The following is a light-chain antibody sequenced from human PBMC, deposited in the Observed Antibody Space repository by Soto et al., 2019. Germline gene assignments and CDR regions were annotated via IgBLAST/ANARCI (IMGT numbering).Light chain of an antibody. CDR3: SSYTSSSTPFV. CDR1: SSDVGGYNY. Sequence: QSVLTQPASVSGSPGQSITISCTGTSSDVGGYNYVSWYQQHPGKAPKLMIYDVSHRPSGVSNRFSGSKSGNTASLTISGLQAEDEADYYCSSYTSSSTPFVFGGGTKLTVL. J-gene: IGLJ3*02. CDR2: DVS. V-gene: IGLV2-14*01.